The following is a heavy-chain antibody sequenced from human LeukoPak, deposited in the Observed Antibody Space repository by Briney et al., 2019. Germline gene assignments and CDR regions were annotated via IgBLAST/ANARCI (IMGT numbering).Heavy chain of an antibody. CDR3: ASHGDCSGGSCGPWLAP. CDR2: ISYEGSNK. Sequence: GSLRLSCAASGFTFSSYAMHWVRQAPGKGLEGVAVISYEGSNKYYADSVKGRFTISRDNSKNTLYLQMNSLRAGDTAVYYCASHGDCSGGSCGPWLAPRGQGTLVTASS. D-gene: IGHD2-15*01. V-gene: IGHV3-30-3*01. CDR1: GFTFSSYA. J-gene: IGHJ5*02.